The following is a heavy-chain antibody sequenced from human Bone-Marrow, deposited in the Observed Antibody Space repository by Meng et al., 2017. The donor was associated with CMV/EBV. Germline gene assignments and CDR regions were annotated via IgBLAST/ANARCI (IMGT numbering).Heavy chain of an antibody. V-gene: IGHV3-21*01. CDR1: GFTFSSYS. Sequence: GESLKISCAASGFTFSSYSMNWVRQAPGKGLEWVSSISSSSSYIYYADSVKGRFTISRDNAKNSLYLQMNSLRAEDTAVYYCARDRRGYSSGWDGACDIWGQGTMVNVPS. J-gene: IGHJ3*02. CDR3: ARDRRGYSSGWDGACDI. CDR2: ISSSSSYI. D-gene: IGHD6-19*01.